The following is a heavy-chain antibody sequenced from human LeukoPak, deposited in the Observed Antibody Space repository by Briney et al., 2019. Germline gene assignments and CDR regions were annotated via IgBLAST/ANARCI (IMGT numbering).Heavy chain of an antibody. Sequence: PGGSLRLSCAASGFTFSSYWMSWVRQAPGKGLEWVADIQENGGEKYYIDSVKGRFTISRDNAKNSLYLQMNSLRVEDTAVYYCARDRRYGSGNYFHYRCFDLWGRGTQVTVSS. CDR3: ARDRRYGSGNYFHYRCFDL. CDR1: GFTFSSYW. V-gene: IGHV3-7*04. D-gene: IGHD3-10*01. CDR2: IQENGGEK. J-gene: IGHJ2*01.